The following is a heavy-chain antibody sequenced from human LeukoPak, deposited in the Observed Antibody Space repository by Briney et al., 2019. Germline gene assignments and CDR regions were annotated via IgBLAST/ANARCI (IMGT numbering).Heavy chain of an antibody. CDR3: AKRGVVIRVILVGFHKEAYYFDS. Sequence: GSLRLSCTVSGITLSNYGMSWVRQAPGKGLEWVAGISDRGSRTNYADSVKGRFTISTDHPKNTLYLQMNSLRAEDTAVYFCAKRGVVIRVILVGFHKEAYYFDSWGQGALVTVSS. V-gene: IGHV3-23*01. D-gene: IGHD3-22*01. J-gene: IGHJ4*02. CDR1: GITLSNYG. CDR2: ISDRGSRT.